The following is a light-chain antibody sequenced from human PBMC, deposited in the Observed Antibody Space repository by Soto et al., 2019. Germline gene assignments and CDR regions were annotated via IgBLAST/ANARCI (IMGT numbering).Light chain of an antibody. CDR2: AAS. CDR1: QSISNH. V-gene: IGKV1-39*01. CDR3: QPGYSSPPT. J-gene: IGKJ1*01. Sequence: DIQMTQSPSSLSASVEDRVIITCRASQSISNHLNWYQQKPGKAPKLLIFAASSLQSGVPSRFSGSRSGPDFTLTISSLQPEDFATYYCQPGYSSPPTFGQGTKVEIK.